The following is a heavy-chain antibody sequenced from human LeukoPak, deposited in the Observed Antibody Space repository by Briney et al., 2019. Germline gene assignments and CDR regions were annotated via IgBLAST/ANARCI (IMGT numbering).Heavy chain of an antibody. J-gene: IGHJ4*02. CDR2: IYYSGST. Sequence: SETLSLTCTVSGGSISSSSYYWGWISQPPGKGLEWIGSIYYSGSTYYNPSLKSRVTISVDTSKNQFSLKLSSVTAADTAVYYCARTYSSGWYVGSLDWGQGTLVTVSS. D-gene: IGHD6-19*01. CDR3: ARTYSSGWYVGSLD. CDR1: GGSISSSSYY. V-gene: IGHV4-39*07.